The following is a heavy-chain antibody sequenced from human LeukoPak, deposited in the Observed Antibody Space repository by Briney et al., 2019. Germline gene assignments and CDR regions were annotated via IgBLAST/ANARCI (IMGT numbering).Heavy chain of an antibody. CDR3: ARGGTDYYDSSGFSGY. Sequence: ASVKVSCKASGYTFTSDYMHWVRQAPGQGLEWMGIINPSGGSTTYAPNFQGRVTMTRATSTSTVYMELSSLRSEDTAVYFCARGGTDYYDSSGFSGYWGQGTLVTVSS. CDR1: GYTFTSDY. J-gene: IGHJ4*02. D-gene: IGHD3-22*01. CDR2: INPSGGST. V-gene: IGHV1-46*01.